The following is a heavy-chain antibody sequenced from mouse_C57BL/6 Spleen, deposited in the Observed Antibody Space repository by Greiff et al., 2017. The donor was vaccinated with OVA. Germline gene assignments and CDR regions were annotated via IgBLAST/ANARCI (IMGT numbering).Heavy chain of an antibody. CDR3: ASPYDGYYGDAMDY. CDR2: IYPGDGDT. CDR1: GYAFSSSW. V-gene: IGHV1-82*01. Sequence: VHLVESGPELVKPGASVKISCKASGYAFSSSWMNWVKQRPGKGLEWIGRIYPGDGDTNYNGKFTGKATLTADKSSSTAYMQLSSLTSEDSAVYVCASPYDGYYGDAMDYCGQGTSVTVSS. D-gene: IGHD2-3*01. J-gene: IGHJ4*01.